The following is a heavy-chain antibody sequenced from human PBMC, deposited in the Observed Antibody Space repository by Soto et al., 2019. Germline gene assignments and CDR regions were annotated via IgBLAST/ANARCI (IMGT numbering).Heavy chain of an antibody. D-gene: IGHD2-15*01. CDR2: IIPIFGAA. CDR3: ARNLRPGVVVARGFDY. J-gene: IGHJ4*02. CDR1: GGSFSSYA. V-gene: IGHV1-69*12. Sequence: QVQLVQSGAEVKKPGSSVKVSCKASGGSFSSYAISWVRQAPGQGLEWMGGIIPIFGAANYAQKFQGRVTITADESTSTAYMALSSLRSEDTAVYYCARNLRPGVVVARGFDYWGQGTLVTVSS.